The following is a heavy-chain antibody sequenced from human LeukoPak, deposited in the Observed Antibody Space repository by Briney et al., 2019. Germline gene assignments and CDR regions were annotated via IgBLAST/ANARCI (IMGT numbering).Heavy chain of an antibody. CDR1: GFTFSNYD. Sequence: GGSLRLSCVASGFTFSNYDMHWVRQATGKGLEWVSAFGTAGDTYYPDSVKGRFTISRDNAKNSLYLQMNSLRVGDTAVYYCARGGWSHNNWYFDLWGRGTLVTVSS. CDR2: FGTAGDT. CDR3: ARGGWSHNNWYFDL. D-gene: IGHD6-19*01. V-gene: IGHV3-13*04. J-gene: IGHJ2*01.